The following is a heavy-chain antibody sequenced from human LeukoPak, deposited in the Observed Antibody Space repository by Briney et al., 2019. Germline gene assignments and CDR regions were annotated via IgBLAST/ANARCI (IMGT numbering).Heavy chain of an antibody. CDR1: GGSISSGDYY. D-gene: IGHD3-10*01. CDR2: IYYSGST. CDR3: ARSLGGYYGSGISIGGYYFDY. Sequence: PSLTLSLTCTVSGGSISSGDYYWSWIRQPPGKGLEWIGYIYYSGSTYYNPSLKSRVTISVDTSKNQFSLKLSSVTAADTAVYYCARSLGGYYGSGISIGGYYFDYWGQGTLVTVSS. V-gene: IGHV4-30-4*08. J-gene: IGHJ4*02.